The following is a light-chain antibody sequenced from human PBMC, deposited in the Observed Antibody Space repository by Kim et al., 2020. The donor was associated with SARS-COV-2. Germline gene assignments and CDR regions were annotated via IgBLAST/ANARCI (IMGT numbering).Light chain of an antibody. CDR2: QDT. CDR3: QAWDSSTVV. Sequence: VTPGKTTSITCSGNKLGDKYACWYQQKPGQSPVLVIYQDTKRPSGIPERFSGSNSGNTATLTISGTQAMDEADYYCQAWDSSTVVFGGGTQLTVL. J-gene: IGLJ2*01. V-gene: IGLV3-1*01. CDR1: KLGDKY.